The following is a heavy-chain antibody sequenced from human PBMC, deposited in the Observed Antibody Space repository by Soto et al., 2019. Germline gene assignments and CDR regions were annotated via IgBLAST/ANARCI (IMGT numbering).Heavy chain of an antibody. CDR3: ARSPPEITIFGVASPYYYYMDV. Sequence: SVTLSLTCAVYGGSFSGYYCSWIRQPPGKGLEWIGEINHSGSTNYNPSLKSRVTISVDTSKNQFSLKLSSVTAADTAVYYCARSPPEITIFGVASPYYYYMDVWCKGTTVT. D-gene: IGHD3-3*01. V-gene: IGHV4-34*01. CDR1: GGSFSGYY. J-gene: IGHJ6*03. CDR2: INHSGST.